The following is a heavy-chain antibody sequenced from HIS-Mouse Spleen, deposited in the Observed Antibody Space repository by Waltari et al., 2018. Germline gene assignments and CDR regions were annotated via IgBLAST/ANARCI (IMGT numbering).Heavy chain of an antibody. CDR1: GYTFTGYY. V-gene: IGHV1-2*02. CDR3: ARDAALYYDSSGYLAAGY. Sequence: QVQLVQSGAEVKKPGASVKVSCKASGYTFTGYYMHWVRQASGQGLEGMGWINPNSGRTNYGQKFQGRVTMTRDTSISTAYMELSRLRSDDTAVYYCARDAALYYDSSGYLAAGYWGQGTLVTVSS. CDR2: INPNSGRT. J-gene: IGHJ4*02. D-gene: IGHD3-22*01.